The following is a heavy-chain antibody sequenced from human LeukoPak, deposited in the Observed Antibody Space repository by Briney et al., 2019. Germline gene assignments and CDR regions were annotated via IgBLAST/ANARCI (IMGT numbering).Heavy chain of an antibody. V-gene: IGHV3-23*01. D-gene: IGHD2-15*01. CDR3: ARAGCSGGSCYFFDYYYYYGMDV. J-gene: IGHJ6*02. CDR1: GFTFSSYA. CDR2: ISGSGGST. Sequence: GGSLRLSCAASGFTFSSYAMSWVRQAPGKGLEWVSAISGSGGSTYYADSVKGRFTISRDNSKNTLYLQMNSLRAEDTAVYYCARAGCSGGSCYFFDYYYYYGMDVWGQGTTVTVSS.